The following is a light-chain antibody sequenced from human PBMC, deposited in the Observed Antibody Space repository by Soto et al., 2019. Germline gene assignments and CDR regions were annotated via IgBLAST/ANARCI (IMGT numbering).Light chain of an antibody. CDR2: AAS. CDR1: QGIRNF. V-gene: IGKV1-27*01. CDR3: QKYSSVPV. J-gene: IGKJ3*01. Sequence: DIQMTQSPTSLSASGGDRVTITCRASQGIRNFVAWYQQKPGKAPKLLIYAASTLQSGVPSRFSGSGSGTDFTLTINSLQPADVATYSCQKYSSVPVFGPGTKVEIK.